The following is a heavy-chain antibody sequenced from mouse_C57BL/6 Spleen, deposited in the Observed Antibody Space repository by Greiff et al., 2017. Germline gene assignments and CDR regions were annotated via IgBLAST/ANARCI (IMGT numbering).Heavy chain of an antibody. D-gene: IGHD1-1*01. CDR2: INPSNGGT. CDR1: GYTFTSYW. J-gene: IGHJ2*01. CDR3: ARKGKFYYYDD. V-gene: IGHV1-53*01. Sequence: QVHVKQPGTDLVKPGASVKLSCKASGYTFTSYWMHWVKQRPGQGLEWIGNINPSNGGTNYNEKFKSKATLTVDKSSSTAYMQLSSLTSEDSSVXYCARKGKFYYYDDWGQGTTLTVSS.